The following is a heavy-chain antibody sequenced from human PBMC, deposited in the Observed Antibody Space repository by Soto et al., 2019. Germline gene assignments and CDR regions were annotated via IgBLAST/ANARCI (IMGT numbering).Heavy chain of an antibody. J-gene: IGHJ4*02. Sequence: SDTLSLTCTVSGGSLSSGSYYWAWIRQPPGKGLEWIGNIYYTGGTYYNPSLKSRVTISVDTSKNQVSLKLRFVTAADTAVYYCATGRAIAAPPRLFDYWGQGTLVTVSS. D-gene: IGHD6-13*01. CDR3: ATGRAIAAPPRLFDY. V-gene: IGHV4-39*01. CDR2: IYYTGGT. CDR1: GGSLSSGSYY.